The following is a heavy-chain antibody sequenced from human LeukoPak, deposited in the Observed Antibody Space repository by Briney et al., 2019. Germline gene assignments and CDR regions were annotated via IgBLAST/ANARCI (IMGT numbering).Heavy chain of an antibody. V-gene: IGHV1-18*01. Sequence: GASVKVSCKASGYTFTSYAMHWVRQAPGQRLEWMGWISAYNGNTNYAQKLQGRVTMTTDTSTSTAYMELRSLGSDDTAVYYCAREGAEGYYDFWSGYYNWFDPWGQGTLVTVSS. CDR1: GYTFTSYA. CDR2: ISAYNGNT. CDR3: AREGAEGYYDFWSGYYNWFDP. D-gene: IGHD3-3*01. J-gene: IGHJ5*02.